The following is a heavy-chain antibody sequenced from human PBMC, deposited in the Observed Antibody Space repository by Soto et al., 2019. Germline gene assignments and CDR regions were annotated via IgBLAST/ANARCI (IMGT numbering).Heavy chain of an antibody. CDR3: ARDYGDGYYYFDL. J-gene: IGHJ4*02. CDR1: GFTFSDYT. CDR2: MTSDGGNT. V-gene: IGHV3-30-3*01. D-gene: IGHD5-12*01. Sequence: QVQLVESGGGVVHPGRSLRLSCAASGFTFSDYTMHWVRRAPGKELEWVALMTSDGGNTHYTDSVKGRVTISRDNSKNTLYLQMYSLRPEDTTVYYCARDYGDGYYYFDLWGQGTLVTVSS.